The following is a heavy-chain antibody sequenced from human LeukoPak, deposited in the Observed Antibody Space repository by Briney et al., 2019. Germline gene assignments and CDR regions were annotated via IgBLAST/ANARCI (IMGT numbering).Heavy chain of an antibody. CDR2: IGTAGDT. CDR1: GFTFSSYD. J-gene: IGHJ4*02. Sequence: PGGSLRLSCAASGFTFSSYDMHWVRQATGKGLEWVSAIGTAGDTYYPGSVKGRFTISRENAKNSLYLQMNSLRAGDTAVYYCARGYGDYGYYFDYWGQGTLVTVSS. D-gene: IGHD4-17*01. V-gene: IGHV3-13*01. CDR3: ARGYGDYGYYFDY.